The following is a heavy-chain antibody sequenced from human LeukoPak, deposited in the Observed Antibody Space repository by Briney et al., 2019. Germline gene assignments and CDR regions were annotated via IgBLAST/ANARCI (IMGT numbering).Heavy chain of an antibody. J-gene: IGHJ6*02. CDR1: GFTFGDYA. D-gene: IGHD2-15*01. CDR2: IRSKGYGGQT. CDR3: TRESTLVVVVAATPSFPYYYGMDV. Sequence: PGGSLRLSCTASGFTFGDYAMSWVRQAPGKGLEWVGFIRSKGYGGQTEYAVSVKGSCTISRDDSKSIAYLQMNSLKTGDTAVYYCTRESTLVVVVAATPSFPYYYGMDVWGQGTTVTVSS. V-gene: IGHV3-49*04.